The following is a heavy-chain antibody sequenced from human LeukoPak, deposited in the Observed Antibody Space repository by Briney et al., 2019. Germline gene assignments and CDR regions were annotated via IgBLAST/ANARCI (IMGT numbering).Heavy chain of an antibody. CDR1: GGTFSSYA. D-gene: IGHD3-22*01. V-gene: IGHV1-69*05. CDR2: IIPIFCTA. J-gene: IGHJ4*02. Sequence: ASVEVSCKASGGTFSSYAISWVRQAPGQGLEWMGRIIPIFCTANYAQKFQGRVTITTDESTSTAYMELSSLRSEDTAVYYCARDLSTSSGYYYWGQGTLVTVSS. CDR3: ARDLSTSSGYYY.